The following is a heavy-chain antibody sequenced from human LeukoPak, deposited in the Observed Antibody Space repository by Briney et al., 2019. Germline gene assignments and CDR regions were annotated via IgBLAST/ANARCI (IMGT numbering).Heavy chain of an antibody. D-gene: IGHD1-26*01. CDR3: ARGVGAVYWYFDL. Sequence: SETLSLTCAVYGGSFSGYYWSWIRQPPGKGLEWIGYIYYSGSTNYNPSLKSRVTISVDTSKNQFSLKLTSVTAADTAVYYCARGVGAVYWYFDLWGRGTLVTVSS. V-gene: IGHV4-59*01. CDR2: IYYSGST. J-gene: IGHJ2*01. CDR1: GGSFSGYY.